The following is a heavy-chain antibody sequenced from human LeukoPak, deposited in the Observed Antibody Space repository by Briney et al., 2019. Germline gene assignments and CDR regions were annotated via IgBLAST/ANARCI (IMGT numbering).Heavy chain of an antibody. Sequence: SETLSLTCEVYGGSFSGYYWSWIRQPPGKGLEWIGEINHSGRTNYNPPLNSRVTISVDASKRQFSLKVSSVTAADTAVYYCARSLMIPPAPMDFDFWGQGTLVTVSS. CDR1: GGSFSGYY. J-gene: IGHJ4*02. CDR3: ARSLMIPPAPMDFDF. D-gene: IGHD2-2*01. V-gene: IGHV4-34*01. CDR2: INHSGRT.